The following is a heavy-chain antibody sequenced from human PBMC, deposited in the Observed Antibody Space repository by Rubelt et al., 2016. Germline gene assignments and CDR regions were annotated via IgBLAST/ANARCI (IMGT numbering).Heavy chain of an antibody. CDR2: IIPISGTA. J-gene: IGHJ6*02. V-gene: IGHV1-69*01. D-gene: IGHD6-13*01. Sequence: GLEWMGGIIPISGTANYAQKFQGRVTITADESTSTAYVELSSLRSEDTAVYYCAGKQQLVPLGYYYYGMDVWGQGTTVTVSS. CDR3: AGKQQLVPLGYYYYGMDV.